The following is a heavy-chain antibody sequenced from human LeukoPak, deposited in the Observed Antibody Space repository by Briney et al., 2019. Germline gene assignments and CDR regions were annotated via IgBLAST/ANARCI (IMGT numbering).Heavy chain of an antibody. J-gene: IGHJ3*02. CDR3: ARADQSYWNAFDI. CDR1: QYTFTDDD. CDR2: MKPNKCKT. D-gene: IGHD2/OR15-2a*01. Sequence: ASVKDSFKASQYTFTDDDINWVRQATGQGLQGMGLMKPNKCKTGYAQKFQGRVTNTRDTSLSTAYIEASRLTAEDTPVLFCARADQSYWNAFDIWGEGTMVTVSS. V-gene: IGHV1-8*03.